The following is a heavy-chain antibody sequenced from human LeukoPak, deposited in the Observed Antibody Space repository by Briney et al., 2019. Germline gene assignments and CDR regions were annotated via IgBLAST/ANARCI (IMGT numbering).Heavy chain of an antibody. CDR3: AKVPSSGSSYFDY. J-gene: IGHJ4*02. Sequence: GGSLRLSCAASGFTFSSYSMDWVRQAPGKGLEWVSYISGSSSTIYYADSVKGRFTIPRDNAKNSLYLQMNSLRAEDTAVYYCAKVPSSGSSYFDYWGQGTLVTVSS. V-gene: IGHV3-48*01. CDR1: GFTFSSYS. D-gene: IGHD1-26*01. CDR2: ISGSSSTI.